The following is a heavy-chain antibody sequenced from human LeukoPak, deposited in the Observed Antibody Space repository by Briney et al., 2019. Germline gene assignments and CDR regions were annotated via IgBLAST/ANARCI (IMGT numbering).Heavy chain of an antibody. D-gene: IGHD3-22*01. Sequence: PSETLSLTCAVSGGSIINSNWWSWVRQPPGKGLEWIGEIDHSGSTSYNPSLKSRVTMSVDRSQNQFSLKLSSVTAADTAVYYCARSHYYDSSGSHNNWFDPWGQGTLVTVSS. CDR1: GGSIINSNW. CDR2: IDHSGST. J-gene: IGHJ5*02. CDR3: ARSHYYDSSGSHNNWFDP. V-gene: IGHV4-4*02.